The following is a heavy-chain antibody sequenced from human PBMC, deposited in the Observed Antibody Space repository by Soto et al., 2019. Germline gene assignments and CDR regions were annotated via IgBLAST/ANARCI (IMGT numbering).Heavy chain of an antibody. CDR1: GYTFTSYG. J-gene: IGHJ4*02. D-gene: IGHD5-18*01. CDR2: SSAYNGNT. V-gene: IGHV1-18*01. CDR3: ASSLLVGYGLEGESD. Sequence: QVQLVQSGAEVKKPGASVKVSCKASGYTFTSYGISWVRQAPGQGLEWMGWSSAYNGNTNYAQKLQCRVTMTTDTSTSTAYMELRSLISDDTAVYYCASSLLVGYGLEGESDWGQGTLVTVSS.